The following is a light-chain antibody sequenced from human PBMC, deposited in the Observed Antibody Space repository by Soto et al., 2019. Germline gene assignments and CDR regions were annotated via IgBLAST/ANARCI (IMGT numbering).Light chain of an antibody. CDR2: EVT. CDR3: ASYAGSNTLL. V-gene: IGLV2-8*01. J-gene: IGLJ2*01. Sequence: QSALTQPPSASGSPGQSVTISCTGSNSDVGGYNYVSWYQQHPGKTPKLLIYEVTRRPSGVPARFSGSKSGNTASLTVSGLQANDEADYYCASYAGSNTLLFGGGTKVTVL. CDR1: NSDVGGYNY.